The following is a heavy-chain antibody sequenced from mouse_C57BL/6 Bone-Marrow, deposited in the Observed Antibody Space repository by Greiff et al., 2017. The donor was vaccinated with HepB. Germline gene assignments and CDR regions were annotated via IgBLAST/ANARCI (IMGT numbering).Heavy chain of an antibody. V-gene: IGHV1-81*01. CDR2: IYPRSGNT. CDR1: GYTFTSYG. D-gene: IGHD4-1*01. J-gene: IGHJ1*03. Sequence: VKLQESGAELARPGASVKLSCKASGYTFTSYGISWVKQRTGQGLEWIGEIYPRSGNTYYNEKFKGKATLTADKSSSTAYMELRSLTSEDSAVYFGARNGTSEYFDVWGTGTTVTVSS. CDR3: ARNGTSEYFDV.